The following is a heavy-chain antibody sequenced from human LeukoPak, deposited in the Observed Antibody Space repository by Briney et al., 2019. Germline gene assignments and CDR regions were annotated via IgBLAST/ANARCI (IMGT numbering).Heavy chain of an antibody. J-gene: IGHJ4*02. Sequence: ASVKVSCKASGYTFTGYYMHWVRQAPGQGLEWMGWINPNSGGTNYAQKFQGRVTMTRDTSISTAYMELSRLRSDDTAVYYCAIVAGARGTAMAYGCWGQGTLVTVSS. CDR3: AIVAGARGTAMAYGC. D-gene: IGHD5-18*01. V-gene: IGHV1-2*02. CDR2: INPNSGGT. CDR1: GYTFTGYY.